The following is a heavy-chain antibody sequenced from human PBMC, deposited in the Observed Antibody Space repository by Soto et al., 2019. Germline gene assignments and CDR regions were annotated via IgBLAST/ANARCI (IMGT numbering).Heavy chain of an antibody. D-gene: IGHD1-20*01. CDR1: GFTFTSSA. CDR3: AAVRYNWNDGDAFYI. Sequence: GASVKVSCKASGFTFTSSAVQWGRQARGQRLEWIGWIVVGSGNTNYAQKFQERVTITRDMSTSTAYMELSSLRSEDTAVYYCAAVRYNWNDGDAFYIWGQGTIVTVS. J-gene: IGHJ3*02. V-gene: IGHV1-58*01. CDR2: IVVGSGNT.